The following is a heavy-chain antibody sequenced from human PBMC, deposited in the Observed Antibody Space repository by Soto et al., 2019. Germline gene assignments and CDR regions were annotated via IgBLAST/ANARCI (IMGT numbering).Heavy chain of an antibody. V-gene: IGHV1-18*01. D-gene: IGHD6-13*01. J-gene: IGHJ4*02. CDR2: ISAYNGNT. Sequence: ASVKVSCKASGYTFTSYGISWVRQAPGQGFEWMGWISAYNGNTNYAQKLQGRVTMTTDTSTSTAYMELRSLRSDDTAVYYCARAGIAAAGTDGVAFDYWGQGTLVTVSS. CDR3: ARAGIAAAGTDGVAFDY. CDR1: GYTFTSYG.